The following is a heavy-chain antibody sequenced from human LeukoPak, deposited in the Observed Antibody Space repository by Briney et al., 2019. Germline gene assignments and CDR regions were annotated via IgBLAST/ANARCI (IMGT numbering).Heavy chain of an antibody. J-gene: IGHJ1*01. CDR3: AKHSHSGSSTFRLSYFHH. D-gene: IGHD6-13*01. V-gene: IGHV3-30*04. Sequence: GRSLRLSCAASGFTFNNYAMHWVRQAPGKGLEWVAVISYDGSNKYYADSVKGRFTISRDNAKNSLYLQMNSLRAEDMALYYCAKHSHSGSSTFRLSYFHHWGQGTLVTVSS. CDR2: ISYDGSNK. CDR1: GFTFNNYA.